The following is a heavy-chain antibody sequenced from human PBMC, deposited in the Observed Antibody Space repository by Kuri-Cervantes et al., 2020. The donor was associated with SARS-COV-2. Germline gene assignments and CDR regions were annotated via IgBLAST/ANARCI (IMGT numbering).Heavy chain of an antibody. D-gene: IGHD4-17*01. CDR1: DDSISSSPFY. J-gene: IGHJ3*02. CDR2: VYYSGGT. CDR3: ARAGDYGDYTVPAFDT. V-gene: IGHV4-39*02. Sequence: SNILSPTVIVFDDSISSSPFYGGWIRQPPGKGLEWIATVYYSGGTYYNQSLKSRVTISLDTSKNHISLKVNSVTAADSAVYYCARAGDYGDYTVPAFDTWGQGAMVTVSS.